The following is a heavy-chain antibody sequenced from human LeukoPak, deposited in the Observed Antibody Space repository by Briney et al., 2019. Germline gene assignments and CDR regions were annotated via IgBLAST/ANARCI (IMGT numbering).Heavy chain of an antibody. V-gene: IGHV3-74*01. Sequence: GGSLRLSCAASGFTFGTHWMHWVRQAPGKGLVWVSRLNSDGSSTHYAGSVQGRFTISRDNAKNTLYLQMNSLRAEDTAVYYCAREYYYNIDVWGQGTTVTVSS. CDR3: AREYYYNIDV. J-gene: IGHJ6*02. CDR2: LNSDGSST. CDR1: GFTFGTHW.